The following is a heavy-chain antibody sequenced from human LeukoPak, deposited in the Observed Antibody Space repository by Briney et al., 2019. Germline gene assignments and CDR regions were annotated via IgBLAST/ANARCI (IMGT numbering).Heavy chain of an antibody. J-gene: IGHJ4*02. D-gene: IGHD5-18*01. Sequence: GGSLRLSCAASGFTFSIYAMSWVRQAPGKGLEWVTAISATDSRPYYADSVKGRFTISRDNSKSTLYLQLNGLRGEDTAIYYCAKDLSYGFDYWGQGTLVTVSS. CDR2: ISATDSRP. CDR3: AKDLSYGFDY. V-gene: IGHV3-23*01. CDR1: GFTFSIYA.